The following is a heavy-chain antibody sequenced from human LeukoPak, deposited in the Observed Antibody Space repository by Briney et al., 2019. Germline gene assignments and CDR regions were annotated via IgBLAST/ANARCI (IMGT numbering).Heavy chain of an antibody. J-gene: IGHJ6*02. V-gene: IGHV3-21*01. CDR1: GFTFSSYS. CDR2: ISSSSSYI. CDR3: ARAIYQLLSYYYYGMDV. Sequence: GGSLRLSCAASGFTFSSYSMNWVRQAPGTGLEWVSSISSSSSYIYYADSVKGRFTISRANAKNSLYLQMNSLRAEDTAVYYCARAIYQLLSYYYYGMDVWGQGTTVTVSS. D-gene: IGHD2-2*01.